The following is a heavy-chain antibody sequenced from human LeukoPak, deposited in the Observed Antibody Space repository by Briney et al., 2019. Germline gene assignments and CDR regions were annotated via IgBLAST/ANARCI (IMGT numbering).Heavy chain of an antibody. Sequence: TSETLSLTCAVSGGSISSYYWSWIRQPPGKGLEWIGSIYYSGSTYYNPSLKSRVTISVDTSKNQFSLKLSSVTAADTAVYYCARLITMVRGVRTRVYYFDYWGQGTLVTVSS. J-gene: IGHJ4*02. D-gene: IGHD3-10*01. CDR3: ARLITMVRGVRTRVYYFDY. V-gene: IGHV4-39*01. CDR2: IYYSGST. CDR1: GGSISSYY.